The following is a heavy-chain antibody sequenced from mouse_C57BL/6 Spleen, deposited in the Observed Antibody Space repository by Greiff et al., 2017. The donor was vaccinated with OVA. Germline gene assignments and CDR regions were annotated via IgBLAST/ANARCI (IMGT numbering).Heavy chain of an antibody. CDR3: ARNYYYGSSYGYFDV. D-gene: IGHD1-1*01. J-gene: IGHJ1*03. Sequence: QVQLKESGPGLVQPSQSLSITCTVSGFSLTSYGVQWVRQSPGTGLEWLGVIWSGGSTDYNAAFISRLSISKDNSTCQVFFKMNSLQADDSAIYYCARNYYYGSSYGYFDVWGTGTTVTVSS. V-gene: IGHV2-2*01. CDR2: IWSGGST. CDR1: GFSLTSYG.